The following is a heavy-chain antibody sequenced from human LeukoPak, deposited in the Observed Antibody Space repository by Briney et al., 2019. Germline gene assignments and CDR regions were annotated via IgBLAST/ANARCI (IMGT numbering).Heavy chain of an antibody. CDR2: ISYDGSNK. J-gene: IGHJ3*02. D-gene: IGHD2-2*01. Sequence: GGSLRLSCAASGFTFSSYGMHWVRQAPGKGLEWVAVISYDGSNKYYADSVKGRLTISRDNSKNTLYLQMNSLRAEDTAVYYCAKDGKGVDIVVVPAAMGPGDIRGQGTMVTVSS. V-gene: IGHV3-30*18. CDR1: GFTFSSYG. CDR3: AKDGKGVDIVVVPAAMGPGDI.